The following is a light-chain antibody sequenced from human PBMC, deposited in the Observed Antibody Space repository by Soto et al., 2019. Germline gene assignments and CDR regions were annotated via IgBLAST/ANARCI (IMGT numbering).Light chain of an antibody. J-gene: IGLJ1*01. CDR1: SSDVGGYNY. Sequence: QSVLTQPASVSGSPGQSITISCTGTSSDVGGYNYVSWYQQHPGKAPKLMIYGVINRPSGVSSRFSGSKSGNTASLTISRLQAEDEADYHCSSYTDSDTYVFGTGTKLTVL. CDR2: GVI. V-gene: IGLV2-14*01. CDR3: SSYTDSDTYV.